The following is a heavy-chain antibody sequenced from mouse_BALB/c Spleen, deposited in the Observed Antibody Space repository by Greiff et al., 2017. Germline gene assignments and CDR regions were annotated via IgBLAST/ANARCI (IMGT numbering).Heavy chain of an antibody. CDR1: GYTFTDYY. J-gene: IGHJ3*01. Sequence: QVQLQQSGAELARPGASVKLSCKASGYTFTDYYINWVKQRTGQGLEWIGEIYPGSGNTYYNEKFKGKATLTADKSSSTAYMQLSSLTSEDSAVYFCARKGRKTGTRRFAYWGQGTLVTVSA. CDR2: IYPGSGNT. CDR3: ARKGRKTGTRRFAY. V-gene: IGHV1-77*01. D-gene: IGHD4-1*01.